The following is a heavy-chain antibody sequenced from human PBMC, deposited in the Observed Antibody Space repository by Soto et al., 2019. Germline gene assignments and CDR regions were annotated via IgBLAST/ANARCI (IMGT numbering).Heavy chain of an antibody. CDR2: IYPGDSDT. CDR1: GYSFTSYW. D-gene: IGHD4-17*01. Sequence: PGESLKISCKGSGYSFTSYWIGWVRQMPGKGLEWMGIIYPGDSDTRYSPSFQGQVTISADKSISTAYLQWSSLKASDTAMYYCARQNYDCGDYDFSAFYYYYYYMDVWGKGTTVTVSS. CDR3: ARQNYDCGDYDFSAFYYYYYYMDV. V-gene: IGHV5-51*01. J-gene: IGHJ6*03.